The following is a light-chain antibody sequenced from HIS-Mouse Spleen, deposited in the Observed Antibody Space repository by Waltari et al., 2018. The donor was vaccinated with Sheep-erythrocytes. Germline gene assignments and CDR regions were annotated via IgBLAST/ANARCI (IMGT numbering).Light chain of an antibody. Sequence: QSALPQPPSASGSPGQSITISCTETTSDVGGYHYVSWYQQHPGQAPKLMFYEVSKRPSGVPDRFSGSKSGNTASLTVSGLQAEDEADYYCSSYAGSNNWVFGGGTKLTVL. CDR3: SSYAGSNNWV. J-gene: IGLJ3*02. V-gene: IGLV2-8*01. CDR2: EVS. CDR1: TSDVGGYHY.